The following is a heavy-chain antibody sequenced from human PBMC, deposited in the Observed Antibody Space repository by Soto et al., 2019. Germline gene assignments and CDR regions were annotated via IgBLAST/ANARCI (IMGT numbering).Heavy chain of an antibody. D-gene: IGHD3-10*01. V-gene: IGHV1-46*01. CDR3: AREEPPITMVRGVKLFDY. CDR2: INPSGGST. CDR1: GYTFTSYY. Sequence: ASVKVSCKASGYTFTSYYMHWVRQAPGQGLEWMGIINPSGGSTSYAQKFQGRVTMTRDTPTSTVYMELSSLRSEDTAVYYCAREEPPITMVRGVKLFDYWGQGTLVTVSS. J-gene: IGHJ4*02.